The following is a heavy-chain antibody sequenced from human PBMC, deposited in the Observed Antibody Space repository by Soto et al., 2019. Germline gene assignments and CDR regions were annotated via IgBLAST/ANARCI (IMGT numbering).Heavy chain of an antibody. CDR1: GYTFTNYG. CDR2: ISSYNGNT. Sequence: QVQLVQSGAELKKPGASVKVSCKASGYTFTNYGISWVRQAPGQGLEWMGWISSYNGNTKYAQNLQGRVTMTTDTAKSTDYMELRSMKSDDTAVYYCAREPGGDFDYWGQGTLVTVSS. D-gene: IGHD4-17*01. CDR3: AREPGGDFDY. J-gene: IGHJ4*02. V-gene: IGHV1-18*01.